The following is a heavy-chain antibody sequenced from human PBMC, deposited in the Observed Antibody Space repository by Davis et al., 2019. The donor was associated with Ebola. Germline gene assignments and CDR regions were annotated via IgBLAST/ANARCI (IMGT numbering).Heavy chain of an antibody. CDR3: ARQSGSGSYYSMYYYYGMDV. V-gene: IGHV4-31*03. D-gene: IGHD3-10*01. Sequence: PSETLSLTCTVSGGSISSGGYYWSWIRQHPGKGLEWIGYIYYSGSTYYNPSLKSRVTISVDTSKNQFSLKLSSVTAADTAVYYCARQSGSGSYYSMYYYYGMDVWGQGTTVTVSS. J-gene: IGHJ6*02. CDR1: GGSISSGGYY. CDR2: IYYSGST.